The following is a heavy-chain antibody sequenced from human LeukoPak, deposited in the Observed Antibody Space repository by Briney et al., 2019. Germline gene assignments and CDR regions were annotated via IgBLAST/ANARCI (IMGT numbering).Heavy chain of an antibody. CDR2: IYHSGST. V-gene: IGHV4-30-2*02. Sequence: SETLSLTCAVSGGSISSGGYSWSWIRQPPGKGLEWIGYIYHSGSTYYNPSLKSRVTISVDRSKNQFSLKLSSVTAADTAVYYCARSLQGGYDSSGYYYEYYFGMDVWGQGTTVTVSS. D-gene: IGHD3-22*01. CDR3: ARSLQGGYDSSGYYYEYYFGMDV. J-gene: IGHJ6*02. CDR1: GGSISSGGYS.